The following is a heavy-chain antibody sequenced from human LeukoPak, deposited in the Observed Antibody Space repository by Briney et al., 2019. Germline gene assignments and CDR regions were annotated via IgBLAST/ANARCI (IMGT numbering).Heavy chain of an antibody. CDR2: IYYSGST. J-gene: IGHJ5*02. D-gene: IGHD6-13*01. CDR3: ARDVLGIAAA. V-gene: IGHV4-59*01. Sequence: SETLSLTCTGSGGSISSYYWSWIRQPPGKGLEWIGYIYYSGSTNYNPSLKSRVTISVDTSKNQFSLKLSSVTAADTAVYSCARDVLGIAAAWGQGTLVTVSS. CDR1: GGSISSYY.